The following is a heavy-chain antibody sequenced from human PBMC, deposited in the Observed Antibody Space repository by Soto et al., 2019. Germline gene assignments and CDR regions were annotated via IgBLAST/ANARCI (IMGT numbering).Heavy chain of an antibody. D-gene: IGHD3-10*01. V-gene: IGHV3-23*01. CDR1: GFKLSDYG. Sequence: YMRLSCAASGFKLSDYGMSWFRLAPGKGLEWVSSISGSGGSTYYADSVKGRFTISRDNSKNTLSLQMNSLRADDTAIYYCARGTFGPDYWGQGTLVTVSS. CDR3: ARGTFGPDY. J-gene: IGHJ4*02. CDR2: ISGSGGST.